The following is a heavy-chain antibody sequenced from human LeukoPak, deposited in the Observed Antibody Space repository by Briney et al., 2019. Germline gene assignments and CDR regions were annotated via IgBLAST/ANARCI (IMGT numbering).Heavy chain of an antibody. V-gene: IGHV3-7*03. Sequence: GGSLRLSCTASGFTFSDYWMNWVRQAPGKGLEWVANIKQDESEKYYVDSVKGRFTISRDNSKNTLYLHMNSLRAEDTAIYYCARDERWIQFNYWGQGTLVTVSS. D-gene: IGHD5-18*01. CDR1: GFTFSDYW. J-gene: IGHJ4*02. CDR2: IKQDESEK. CDR3: ARDERWIQFNY.